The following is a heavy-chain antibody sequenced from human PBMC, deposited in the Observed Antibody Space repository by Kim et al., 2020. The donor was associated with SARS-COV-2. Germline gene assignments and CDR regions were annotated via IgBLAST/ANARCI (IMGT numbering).Heavy chain of an antibody. CDR3: ASLAAAGLDY. J-gene: IGHJ4*02. Sequence: GGSLRLSCAASGFTFSSYAMHWVRQAPGKGLEWVAVISYDGSNKYYADSVKGRFTISRDNSKNTLYLQMNSLRAEDTAVYYCASLAAAGLDYWGQGTLVT. V-gene: IGHV3-30*04. D-gene: IGHD6-13*01. CDR1: GFTFSSYA. CDR2: ISYDGSNK.